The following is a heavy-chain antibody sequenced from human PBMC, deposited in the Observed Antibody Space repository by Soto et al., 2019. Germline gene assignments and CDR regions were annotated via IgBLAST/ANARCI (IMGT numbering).Heavy chain of an antibody. J-gene: IGHJ6*02. CDR1: GGSFTDSY. D-gene: IGHD2-15*01. V-gene: IGHV4-34*01. CDR3: ARDRGVVVIDYYGLDV. Sequence: PSETLSLTCAVSGGSFTDSYWSWICQAPGKGLEWIGEINHSGSVSYNPSLKSRVTISVDTVQNQFSLKLNSVTAADTAVYFCARDRGVVVIDYYGLDVWGQGTTVTVS. CDR2: INHSGSV.